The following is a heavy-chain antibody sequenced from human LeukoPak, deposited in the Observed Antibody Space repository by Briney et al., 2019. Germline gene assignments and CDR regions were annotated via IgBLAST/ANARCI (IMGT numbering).Heavy chain of an antibody. CDR3: ARWSSSSWYMVLGIGDY. V-gene: IGHV1-18*01. D-gene: IGHD6-13*01. CDR1: GYTFTNYG. Sequence: ASVKVSCKASGYTFTNYGISWVRQAPGQGLEWMGWISAYNGNTNYAQKLQGRVTMTTDTSTSTAYMELRSLRSDDTAVYYCARWSSSSWYMVLGIGDYWGQGALVTVSS. CDR2: ISAYNGNT. J-gene: IGHJ4*02.